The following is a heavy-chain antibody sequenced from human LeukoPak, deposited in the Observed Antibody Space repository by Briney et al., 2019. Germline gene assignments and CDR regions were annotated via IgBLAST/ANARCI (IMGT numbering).Heavy chain of an antibody. Sequence: SETLSLTCAVYGGSFSGYYWSWIRQPPGKGLEWIGEINHSGSTNYNPSLKSRVTISVDTSKNQFSLKLSSVTAADTAVYYCARFVRHHYYYYMDVWGKGTTVTVSS. CDR3: ARFVRHHYYYYMDV. D-gene: IGHD3-10*01. V-gene: IGHV4-34*01. CDR1: GGSFSGYY. J-gene: IGHJ6*03. CDR2: INHSGST.